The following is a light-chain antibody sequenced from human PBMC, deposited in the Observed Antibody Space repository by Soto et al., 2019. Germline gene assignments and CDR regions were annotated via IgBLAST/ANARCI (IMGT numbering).Light chain of an antibody. Sequence: QSALTQPPSASGSPGQSVTISCTGTSSDVGGYNYVSWYQQYPGKAPKLMIYEVNKRPSGVPDRFSGSKSGNTASLTVSGLQADDDADYYCCSYAATNNWDVIFGGGTKLTVL. CDR2: EVN. V-gene: IGLV2-8*01. CDR1: SSDVGGYNY. J-gene: IGLJ2*01. CDR3: CSYAATNNWDVI.